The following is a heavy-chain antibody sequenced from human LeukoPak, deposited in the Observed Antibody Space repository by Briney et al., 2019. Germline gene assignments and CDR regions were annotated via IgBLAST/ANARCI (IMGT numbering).Heavy chain of an antibody. CDR3: ARGRGSSWYYFDS. J-gene: IGHJ4*02. CDR1: GGSISSYY. CDR2: IYASGNT. V-gene: IGHV4-4*07. D-gene: IGHD6-13*01. Sequence: SETLSLTCTVSGGSISSYYWSWVRQPAGKGLEWIGRIYASGNTNYNPSLKGRVTMTVDTSKNQFSLNLSSVTAADSAVYYCARGRGSSWYYFDSWGQGTLVTVSS.